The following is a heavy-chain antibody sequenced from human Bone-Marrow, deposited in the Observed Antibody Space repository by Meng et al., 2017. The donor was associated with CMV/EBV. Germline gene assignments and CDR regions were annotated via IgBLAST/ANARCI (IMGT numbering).Heavy chain of an antibody. V-gene: IGHV3-66*01. CDR3: ARAFSYSFDY. CDR1: GFTVSSNY. J-gene: IGHJ4*02. Sequence: GGSLRLSCAASGFTVSSNYMSWVRQAPGKGLEWVAVIYSGGSTDYADSVKGRFTISRDNAKNTLYLQMNSLRAEDTAVYYCARAFSYSFDYWGQGTLVTVSS. D-gene: IGHD4-11*01. CDR2: IYSGGST.